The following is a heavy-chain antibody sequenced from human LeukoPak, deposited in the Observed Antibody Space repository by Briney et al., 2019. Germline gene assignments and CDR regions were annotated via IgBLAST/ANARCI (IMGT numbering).Heavy chain of an antibody. CDR2: INSDGSST. CDR1: GFTFSSYW. D-gene: IGHD6-19*01. V-gene: IGHV3-74*01. Sequence: GGSLRLSCAASGFTFSSYWMHWVRQAPGKGLVWVSRINSDGSSTSYADSVKGRFTISRDNAKNTLYLQMNSLRAEDTAVYYCARTASLGGWYTAFDYWGQGTLVTVSS. J-gene: IGHJ4*02. CDR3: ARTASLGGWYTAFDY.